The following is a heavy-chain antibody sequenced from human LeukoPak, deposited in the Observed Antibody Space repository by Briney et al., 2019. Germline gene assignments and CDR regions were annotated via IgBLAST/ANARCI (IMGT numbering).Heavy chain of an antibody. V-gene: IGHV3-72*01. CDR2: TRNKANGYTT. J-gene: IGHJ3*02. Sequence: GGSLRLSCAASGFTFSDHYMDWVRQAPGKGLEWVGRTRNKANGYTTEYAASVKGRSTVSRDDSKNSLYLQMSSLKTEDTAVYFCTREIDSGSYYLGAFDIWGQGTMVTVSS. CDR1: GFTFSDHY. CDR3: TREIDSGSYYLGAFDI. D-gene: IGHD1-26*01.